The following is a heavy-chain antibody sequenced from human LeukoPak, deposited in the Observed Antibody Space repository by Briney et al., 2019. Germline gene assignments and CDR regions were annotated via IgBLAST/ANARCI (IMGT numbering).Heavy chain of an antibody. Sequence: GRSLRLSCAASGFTFSSYGMHWVRQAPGKGLEWVAVISYDGSNKYYADSVKGRFTISRDNSKNTLYLQMNSLRAEDAAVYYCARRPIKYYYYGMDVWGQGTTVTVSS. CDR2: ISYDGSNK. CDR1: GFTFSSYG. CDR3: ARRPIKYYYYGMDV. J-gene: IGHJ6*02. V-gene: IGHV3-30*03.